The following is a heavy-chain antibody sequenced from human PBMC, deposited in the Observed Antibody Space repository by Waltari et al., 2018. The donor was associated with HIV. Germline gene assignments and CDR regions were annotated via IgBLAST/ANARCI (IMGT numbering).Heavy chain of an antibody. D-gene: IGHD1-7*01. CDR3: ARDRARTTDYYYYGMDV. J-gene: IGHJ6*02. V-gene: IGHV1-2*02. CDR1: VYTFTGYY. CDR2: INPNSGGT. Sequence: QVQLVQSGAEVKKPGASVKDSCKASVYTFTGYYMHWVRQAPGQGLEWMGWINPNSGGTNYAQKFQGRVTMTRDTSISTAYMELSRLRSDDTAVYYCARDRARTTDYYYYGMDVWGQGTTVTVSS.